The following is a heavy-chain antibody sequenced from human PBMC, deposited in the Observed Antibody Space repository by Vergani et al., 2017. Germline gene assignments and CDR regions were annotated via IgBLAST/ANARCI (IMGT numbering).Heavy chain of an antibody. CDR3: VRELGASLGAYFDY. J-gene: IGHJ4*02. Sequence: QVHLQESGSGLVKPSQTLSLTCTVSGAPIRGGGYYWSWIRQPAGKGLEWIGRIYSRGTEYNPSLKTRVAVSINTSKSQFSLKLTSVTAADAAMYYCVRELGASLGAYFDYWGQGALVSVSS. D-gene: IGHD1-26*01. V-gene: IGHV4-61*02. CDR2: IYSRGT. CDR1: GAPIRGGGYY.